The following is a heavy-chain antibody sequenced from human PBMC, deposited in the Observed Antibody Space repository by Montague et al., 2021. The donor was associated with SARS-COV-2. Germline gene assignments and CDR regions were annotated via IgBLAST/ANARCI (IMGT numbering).Heavy chain of an antibody. D-gene: IGHD6-19*01. CDR1: GFNFGDHA. J-gene: IGHJ4*02. CDR3: ARDSLFRSGYSSGWPDY. CDR2: ITWDSGTL. Sequence: SRRLSCAASGFNFGDHAMHWVRQAPGKGPEWISGITWDSGTLGYSDSVKGRFTISRDNAKNSLYLQMNSLRAEDTAVYYCARDSLFRSGYSSGWPDYWGQGTLVTVSS. V-gene: IGHV3-9*01.